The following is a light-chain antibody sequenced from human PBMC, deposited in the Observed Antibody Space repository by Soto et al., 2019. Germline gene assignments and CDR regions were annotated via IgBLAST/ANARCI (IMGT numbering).Light chain of an antibody. Sequence: EIVMTQSPATLSVSPGERATLSCRASQSVNSNLAWYQQKPGQAPRLLIYGASTRAPGFPARFSGSGSGTEFTLTINSLQSEDFAVYYCQQYNNWPPITFGQGTRLEIK. V-gene: IGKV3-15*01. CDR1: QSVNSN. J-gene: IGKJ5*01. CDR2: GAS. CDR3: QQYNNWPPIT.